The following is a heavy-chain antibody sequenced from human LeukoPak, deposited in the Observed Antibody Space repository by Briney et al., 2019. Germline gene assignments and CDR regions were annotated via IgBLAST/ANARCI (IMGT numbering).Heavy chain of an antibody. Sequence: GGSLRLSCAASGFTFSNSAMHWVRQAPGKGPEYVSAITSNGDRTYYANSVKGRFTISRDNSKNTLYLQMGSLRAEDMAVYYCARVGSWDAFDIWGQGTLVTVSS. J-gene: IGHJ4*02. D-gene: IGHD1-26*01. CDR1: GFTFSNSA. V-gene: IGHV3-64*01. CDR3: ARVGSWDAFDI. CDR2: ITSNGDRT.